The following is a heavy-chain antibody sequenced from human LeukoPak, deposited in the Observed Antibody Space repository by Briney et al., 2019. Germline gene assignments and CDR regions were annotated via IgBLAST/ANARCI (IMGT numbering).Heavy chain of an antibody. CDR3: ARGAYTYYFDY. V-gene: IGHV4-59*01. D-gene: IGHD4-11*01. CDR1: GGSISSYY. Sequence: SETLSLTCTVSGGSISSYYWSWIRQPPGKGLEWIGYIYYSGSTNYNPSLKSRVTISVDTSKNQISLKLSSVTAADTAVYYCARGAYTYYFDYWGQGTLVTVSS. J-gene: IGHJ4*02. CDR2: IYYSGST.